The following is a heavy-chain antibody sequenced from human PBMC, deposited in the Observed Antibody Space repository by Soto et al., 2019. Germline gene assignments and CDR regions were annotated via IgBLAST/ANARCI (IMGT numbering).Heavy chain of an antibody. V-gene: IGHV1-18*01. Sequence: QLVQSGGEVKEPGASVQVSCKASGYTFNNYGITWVRQAPGQGLEWMGWISVYNGNKNYAKKVQGRVSMTADTSTSTAYMELRRLQSDDTAVYFCARVAITLIRGSKLDFYSMDVWGQGTTVTVSS. CDR3: ARVAITLIRGSKLDFYSMDV. CDR1: GYTFNNYG. J-gene: IGHJ6*02. D-gene: IGHD3-10*01. CDR2: ISVYNGNK.